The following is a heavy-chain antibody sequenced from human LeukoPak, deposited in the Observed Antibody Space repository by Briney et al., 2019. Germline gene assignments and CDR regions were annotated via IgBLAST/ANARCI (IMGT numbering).Heavy chain of an antibody. D-gene: IGHD3-10*02. CDR3: AELGITMIGGV. CDR1: GFIFSDYV. V-gene: IGHV3-48*03. J-gene: IGHJ6*04. Sequence: GGSLRLSCTASGFIFSDYVMIWVRQAPGKGLEWVSYISSSGSTIYYADSVKGRFTISRDNAKNSLYLQMNSLRAEDTAVYYCAELGITMIGGVWGKGTTVTISS. CDR2: ISSSGSTI.